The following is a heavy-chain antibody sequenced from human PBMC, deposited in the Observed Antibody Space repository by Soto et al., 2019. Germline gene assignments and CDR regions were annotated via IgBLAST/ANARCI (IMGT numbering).Heavy chain of an antibody. CDR1: GFSLSTTGVG. V-gene: IGHV2-5*02. Sequence: QITLKESGPTLVKPTQTLTLTCTFSGFSLSTTGVGVGWIRQPPGKALEWLALIYWDDDKRYNPSLNSRLTSTKDTSKNRVVLAMTNMDPVDTATYYCVQSRCGGDCLQSYSSHSYYGLDVWGQGTTVTVSS. J-gene: IGHJ6*02. CDR2: IYWDDDK. CDR3: VQSRCGGDCLQSYSSHSYYGLDV. D-gene: IGHD2-21*02.